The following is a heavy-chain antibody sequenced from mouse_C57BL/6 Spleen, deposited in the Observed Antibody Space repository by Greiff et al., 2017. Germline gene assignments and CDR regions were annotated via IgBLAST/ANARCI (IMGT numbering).Heavy chain of an antibody. CDR3: ARVVATGYFDV. CDR2: IHPNSGST. Sequence: QVQLQQPGAELVKPGASVKLSCKASGYTFTSYWMHWVKQRPGQGLEWIGMIHPNSGSTNYNEKFKSKATLTVDKSSSTAYMQPSSLTSEDSAVYYCARVVATGYFDVWGTGTTVTVSS. CDR1: GYTFTSYW. D-gene: IGHD1-1*01. V-gene: IGHV1-64*01. J-gene: IGHJ1*03.